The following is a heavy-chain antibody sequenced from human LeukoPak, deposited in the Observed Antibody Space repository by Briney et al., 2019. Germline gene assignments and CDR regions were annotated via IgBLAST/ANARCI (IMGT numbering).Heavy chain of an antibody. J-gene: IGHJ4*02. D-gene: IGHD3-10*01. Sequence: SETLSLTCTVSGGPISSSSYYWGWIRQPPGKGLEWIGSIYYSGNTYSNPSLKSRVATSVDTSKNQFSLKLTSVTAADTAVCYCARATYYFGSGSYNYLDYWGQGTLVTVSS. CDR3: ARATYYFGSGSYNYLDY. CDR2: IYYSGNT. V-gene: IGHV4-39*01. CDR1: GGPISSSSYY.